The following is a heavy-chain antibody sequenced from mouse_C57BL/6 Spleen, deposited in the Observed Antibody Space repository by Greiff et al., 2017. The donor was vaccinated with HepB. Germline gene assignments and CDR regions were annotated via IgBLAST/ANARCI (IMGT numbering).Heavy chain of an antibody. V-gene: IGHV3-6*01. Sequence: EVQLQESGPGLVKPSQSLSLTCSVTGYSITSGYYWNWIRQFPGNKLEWMGYISYDGSNNYNPSLKNRISITRDTSKNQFFLKLNSVTTEDTATYYCAREDYGSSHWGQGTTLTVSS. J-gene: IGHJ2*01. D-gene: IGHD1-1*01. CDR1: GYSITSGYY. CDR3: AREDYGSSH. CDR2: ISYDGSN.